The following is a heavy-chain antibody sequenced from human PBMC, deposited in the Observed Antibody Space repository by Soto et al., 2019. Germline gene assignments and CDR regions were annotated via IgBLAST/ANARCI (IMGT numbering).Heavy chain of an antibody. D-gene: IGHD3-22*01. CDR1: GFTFSSYA. Sequence: GGSLRLSCAASGFTFSSYAMSWVRQAPGKGLEWVSAISGSGGSTYYADSVKGRFTISRDNSKNTLYLQMNSLRAEDTAVYYCAKVPPPYQGVVVTYYFDYWGQGTLVTVSS. CDR3: AKVPPPYQGVVVTYYFDY. CDR2: ISGSGGST. J-gene: IGHJ4*02. V-gene: IGHV3-23*01.